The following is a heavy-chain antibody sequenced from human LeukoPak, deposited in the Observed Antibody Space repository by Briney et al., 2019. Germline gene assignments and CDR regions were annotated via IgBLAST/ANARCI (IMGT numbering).Heavy chain of an antibody. CDR2: TNSSGSTI. J-gene: IGHJ4*02. CDR3: ARDEVEESSSWYDY. CDR1: GFTFCSYE. Sequence: PGGSLRLSCAASGFTFCSYEMKWLRPAPGKGLEWCSYTNSSGSTIYYADSVKGRFTISRDNAKNSLYLQMNSLRAEDTAVYYCARDEVEESSSWYDYWGQGTLVTVSS. D-gene: IGHD6-13*01. V-gene: IGHV3-48*03.